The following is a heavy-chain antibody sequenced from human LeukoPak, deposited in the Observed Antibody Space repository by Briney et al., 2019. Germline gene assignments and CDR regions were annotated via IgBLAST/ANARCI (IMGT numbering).Heavy chain of an antibody. Sequence: ASVKVSCKASGYTFTTYAMNWVRQAPGQGLEWMGYINTAVGNPTYAQDFTGRFVFSLDTSVSTAYLQISSLTAEDTAVYYCARGAGYSRGNFDYWGQGTLVTVSS. V-gene: IGHV7-4-1*02. CDR1: GYTFTTYA. J-gene: IGHJ4*02. CDR3: ARGAGYSRGNFDY. D-gene: IGHD3-9*01. CDR2: INTAVGNP.